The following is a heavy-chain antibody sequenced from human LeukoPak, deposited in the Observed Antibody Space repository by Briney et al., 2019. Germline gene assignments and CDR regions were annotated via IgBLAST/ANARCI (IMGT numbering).Heavy chain of an antibody. Sequence: PGGSLRLSCAASGFTFSSYSMNWVRQAPGKGLEWVSYISSSGNTIYYADSVKGRFTISRDNAKNSLYLQMNSLRAEDTSVYYCPREGYSPYWGQGTLVTVSS. D-gene: IGHD6-13*01. J-gene: IGHJ4*02. CDR1: GFTFSSYS. CDR3: PREGYSPY. V-gene: IGHV3-48*01. CDR2: ISSSGNTI.